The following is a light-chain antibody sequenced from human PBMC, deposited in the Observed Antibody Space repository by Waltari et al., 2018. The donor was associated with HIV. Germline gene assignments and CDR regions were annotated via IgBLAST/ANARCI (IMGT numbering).Light chain of an antibody. J-gene: IGKJ2*01. CDR1: QTIGIN. Sequence: DIVMTPSQATPSASPGERAFASRRASQTIGINLAWYQQKHGQGPRLLIHGASTRASGIPGRFNGTGSGTEFTLTINSLQSEDFAFYYCQEYNSWPPRYTFGQGTKVEMK. CDR2: GAS. CDR3: QEYNSWPPRYT. V-gene: IGKV3-15*01.